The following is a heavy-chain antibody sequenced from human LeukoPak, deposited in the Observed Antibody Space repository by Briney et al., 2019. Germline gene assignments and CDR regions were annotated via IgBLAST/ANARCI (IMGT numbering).Heavy chain of an antibody. CDR3: ARSRVETDIVVVPAARPRLYYYYYMYV. CDR2: INHSGST. D-gene: IGHD2-2*02. Sequence: PSETLSLTCAVYGGSFSGYYWSWIRQPPGKGLEWIGEINHSGSTNYNPSLKSRVTVSVDTSKNQFSLKLSSVTAADTAVYYCARSRVETDIVVVPAARPRLYYYYYMYVWGKGTTGTVSS. V-gene: IGHV4-34*01. CDR1: GGSFSGYY. J-gene: IGHJ6*03.